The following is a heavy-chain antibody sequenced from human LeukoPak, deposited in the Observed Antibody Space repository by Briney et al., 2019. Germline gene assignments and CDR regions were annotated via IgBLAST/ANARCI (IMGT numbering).Heavy chain of an antibody. V-gene: IGHV3-30-3*01. Sequence: PGGSLRLSCAASGLTFSSYAMHWVRQAPGKGLEWVAVISYDGSNKYYADSVKGRFTISRDNSKNTLYLQMNSLRAEDTAVYYCARVAGSYRVPFDYWGQGTLVTVSS. J-gene: IGHJ4*02. D-gene: IGHD1-26*01. CDR3: ARVAGSYRVPFDY. CDR2: ISYDGSNK. CDR1: GLTFSSYA.